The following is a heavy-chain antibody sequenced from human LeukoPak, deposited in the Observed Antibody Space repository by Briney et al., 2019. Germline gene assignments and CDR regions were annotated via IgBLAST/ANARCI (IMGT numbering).Heavy chain of an antibody. D-gene: IGHD3-22*01. CDR3: AKGYYYDSSGYCHFDY. Sequence: GGSLRLSCAASGFTFSSYAMSWVRQAPGKGLEWVSAISGSGGSTYYADSVKGRFTISRDNSKNTLYLQMNGLRAEDTAVYYCAKGYYYDSSGYCHFDYWGQGTLVTVSS. J-gene: IGHJ4*02. CDR1: GFTFSSYA. V-gene: IGHV3-23*01. CDR2: ISGSGGST.